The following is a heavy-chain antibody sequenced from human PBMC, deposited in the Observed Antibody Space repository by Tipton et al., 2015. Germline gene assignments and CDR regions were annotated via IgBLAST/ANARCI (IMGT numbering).Heavy chain of an antibody. Sequence: TLSLTCTVSGGSVSSGSYYWSWIRQPPGKGLEWIGYIYYRGSTNYNPSLKSRVTISLDTSKNQFSLKLSSVTAADTAVYYCAKDPIVVVPAAPYFDYWGQGTLVTVSS. V-gene: IGHV4-61*01. CDR1: GGSVSSGSYY. CDR3: AKDPIVVVPAAPYFDY. CDR2: IYYRGST. D-gene: IGHD2-2*01. J-gene: IGHJ4*02.